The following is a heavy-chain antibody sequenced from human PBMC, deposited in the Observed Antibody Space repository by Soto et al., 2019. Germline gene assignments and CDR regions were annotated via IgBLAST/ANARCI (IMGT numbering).Heavy chain of an antibody. D-gene: IGHD2-2*03. CDR3: ARLNGYCVSTNCHGYYGMDV. J-gene: IGHJ6*02. Sequence: SLTCAVYGGSFSGYPWGWIRQSPGKGLEWIGTIYSSENTYYNPSLLSRVTISVDTSKNEFSLRLSSVTAADTAVYYCARLNGYCVSTNCHGYYGMDVWGQGTTVTVSS. V-gene: IGHV4-34*01. CDR1: GGSFSGYP. CDR2: IYSSENT.